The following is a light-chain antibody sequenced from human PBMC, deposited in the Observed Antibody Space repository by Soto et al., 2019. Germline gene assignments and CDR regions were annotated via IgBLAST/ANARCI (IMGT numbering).Light chain of an antibody. CDR2: GAS. CDR3: PQYASSPGT. J-gene: IGKJ1*01. Sequence: EIVLTQSPGTLSSSPGERATLSCRASQTVTSNYLAWYQQKPGQAPRLLFFGASIRATGLPDRFSGGGSGTDFTLTISRLEPEDFAVYYCPQYASSPGTFGQGTKVDIK. CDR1: QTVTSNY. V-gene: IGKV3-20*01.